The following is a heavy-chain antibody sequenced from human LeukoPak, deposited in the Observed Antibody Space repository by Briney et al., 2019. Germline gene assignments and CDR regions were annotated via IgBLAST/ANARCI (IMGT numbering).Heavy chain of an antibody. V-gene: IGHV3-23*01. CDR3: ARGNCFSGTCYRYFDS. CDR2: ISGSGANT. CDR1: GFTFSSYG. D-gene: IGHD3-9*01. Sequence: GGSLRLSCAASGFTFSSYGMSWVRQAPGKGLEWASGISGSGANTYYADSVKGRFTISRDNSKNTLYLQMNGLRAEDTAVYYCARGNCFSGTCYRYFDSWGQGTLVTVSS. J-gene: IGHJ4*02.